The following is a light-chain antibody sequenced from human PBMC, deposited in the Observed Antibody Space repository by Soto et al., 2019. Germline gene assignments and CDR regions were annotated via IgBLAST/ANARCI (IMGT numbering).Light chain of an antibody. CDR2: GAS. CDR3: QQYGSSWWT. V-gene: IGKV3-20*01. CDR1: QSVSSDY. Sequence: EIVLTQSAGTLSLSPGERATLSCRASQSVSSDYLAWYQQKPGQAPSLLIYGASSRAAGIPDRFSGSGSGTDFTLTISRLEPDDFAVYYCQQYGSSWWTFGQGTKVEIK. J-gene: IGKJ1*01.